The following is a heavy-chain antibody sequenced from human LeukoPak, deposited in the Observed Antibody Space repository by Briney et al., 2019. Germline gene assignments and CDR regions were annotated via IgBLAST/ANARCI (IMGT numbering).Heavy chain of an antibody. D-gene: IGHD6-6*01. Sequence: PSETLSLTCTVFGDSISSSNYYWAWFRQAPGKGLEYVSSINTNGANTYYADSVKGRFTISRDNSRNTVYVQMNSLTPEDTAVYYCVKGLDYSSSQMDSWGQGTLVTVSS. CDR2: INTNGANT. CDR3: VKGLDYSSSQMDS. V-gene: IGHV3-64*05. J-gene: IGHJ4*02. CDR1: GDSISSSN.